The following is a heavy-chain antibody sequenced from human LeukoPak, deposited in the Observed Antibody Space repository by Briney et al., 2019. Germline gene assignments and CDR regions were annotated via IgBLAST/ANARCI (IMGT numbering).Heavy chain of an antibody. CDR3: VKEIAFYDY. CDR1: GFTFSSYP. Sequence: QPGGSLKLSCSASGFTFSSYPMHWLRQAPGKGLQYVSAISSNGVTTYYEDSVKGRFTISRDNSKNALYLQVTSLRPEDTAVYYCVKEIAFYDYWGQGTLVTVSS. J-gene: IGHJ4*02. V-gene: IGHV3-64D*06. CDR2: ISSNGVTT. D-gene: IGHD2/OR15-2a*01.